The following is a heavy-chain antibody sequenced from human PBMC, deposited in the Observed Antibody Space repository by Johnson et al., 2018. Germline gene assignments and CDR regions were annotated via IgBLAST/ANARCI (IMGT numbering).Heavy chain of an antibody. Sequence: QVQLQESGPGLVKPSGTLSLSCAVSGGSISSSNWWSWVRQPPGKGLEWIGEIYHSGKTNYNPSLKNRVTISVDKSKNQFSLKLSSVTAADTAFYYCTKDKVSTIHNNVFDIWGQGTMVTVSS. J-gene: IGHJ3*02. V-gene: IGHV4-4*02. D-gene: IGHD5/OR15-5a*01. CDR2: IYHSGKT. CDR1: GGSISSSNW. CDR3: TKDKVSTIHNNVFDI.